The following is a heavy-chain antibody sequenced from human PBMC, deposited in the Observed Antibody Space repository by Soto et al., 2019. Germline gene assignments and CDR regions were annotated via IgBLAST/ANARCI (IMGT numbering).Heavy chain of an antibody. CDR3: AIEYSSSPPYYPVGC. Sequence: QVQLVQSGAEVKKPGSSVKVSCKASGGTFISDSISWVRQSPGQGLEWRGGIIPIFGTANYAQKFQGRVTINADESTGTAYLEPSSMRSKDTAVYYCAIEYSSSPPYYPVGCWGPGTLGPVAS. V-gene: IGHV1-69*01. CDR2: IIPIFGTA. D-gene: IGHD6-6*01. CDR1: GGTFISDS. J-gene: IGHJ4*02.